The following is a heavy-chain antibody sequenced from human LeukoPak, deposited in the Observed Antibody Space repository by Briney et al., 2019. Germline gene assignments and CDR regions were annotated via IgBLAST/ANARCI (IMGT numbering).Heavy chain of an antibody. CDR3: ARAGAYSSGWYEAFSWFDP. D-gene: IGHD6-19*01. J-gene: IGHJ5*02. Sequence: GASVKVSCKASGYTFTSYDINWVRQATGQGLEWMGWMNPNSGNTGYAQKFQGRVTMTRNTSISTAYMELSSLRSEDTAAYYCARAGAYSSGWYEAFSWFDPWGQGTLVTVSS. V-gene: IGHV1-8*01. CDR1: GYTFTSYD. CDR2: MNPNSGNT.